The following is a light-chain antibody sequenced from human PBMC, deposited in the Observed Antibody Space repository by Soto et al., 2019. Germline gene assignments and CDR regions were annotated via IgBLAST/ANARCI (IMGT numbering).Light chain of an antibody. CDR2: LAS. Sequence: DVQMTQSPSTLSASVGDRVTITCRASQSVGNWLAWYQQKPGKAPSLLVYLASNLQTGVPSRFSGVGSGTEFTLTISSLEPEDFATYYCQHFSDYHLTFGPGTKVDLK. CDR3: QHFSDYHLT. J-gene: IGKJ3*01. V-gene: IGKV1-5*03. CDR1: QSVGNW.